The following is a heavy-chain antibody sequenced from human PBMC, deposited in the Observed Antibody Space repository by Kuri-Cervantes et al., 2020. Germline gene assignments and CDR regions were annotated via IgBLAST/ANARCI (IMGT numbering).Heavy chain of an antibody. Sequence: ASVKVSCKASGYTFTSHGISWVRQAPGQGLEWMGRISVHNGTTNYAQRFQGRVTMTTDTSTSTANMELGSLRSDDTAVYYCVKDADGCKNLLGYWGQGTLVTVSS. V-gene: IGHV1-18*01. CDR2: ISVHNGTT. CDR1: GYTFTSHG. J-gene: IGHJ4*02. D-gene: IGHD5-24*01. CDR3: VKDADGCKNLLGY.